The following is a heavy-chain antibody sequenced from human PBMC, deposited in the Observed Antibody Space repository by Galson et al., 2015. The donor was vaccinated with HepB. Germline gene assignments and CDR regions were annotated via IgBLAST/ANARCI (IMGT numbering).Heavy chain of an antibody. CDR3: STYYDFWSGRKAPMDV. CDR1: GFTFSGSA. CDR2: IRSKANSYAT. J-gene: IGHJ6*03. Sequence: SLRLSCAASGFTFSGSAMHWVRQASGKGLEWVGRIRSKANSYATAYAASVKGRFTISRDDSKNTAYLQMSSLKTEDTAVYYCSTYYDFWSGRKAPMDVWGKGTTVTVSS. D-gene: IGHD3-3*01. V-gene: IGHV3-73*01.